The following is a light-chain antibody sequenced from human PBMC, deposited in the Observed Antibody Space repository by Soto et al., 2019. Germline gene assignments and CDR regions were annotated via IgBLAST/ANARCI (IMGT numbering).Light chain of an antibody. CDR1: RGHSSYI. Sequence: QPVLTQSSSASASLGSSFKFPCTLSRGHSSYIIAWHQQQPGKAPRYSMTLEGSGSYNKGSGVPGRFSGSSSVADRYRTISNPPFEDEADYYCETWDSNIWVFGGGTKVTVL. J-gene: IGLJ3*02. V-gene: IGLV4-60*02. CDR2: LEGSGSY. CDR3: ETWDSNIWV.